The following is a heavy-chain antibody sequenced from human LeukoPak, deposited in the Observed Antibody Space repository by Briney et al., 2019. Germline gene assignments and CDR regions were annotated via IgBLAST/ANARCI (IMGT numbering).Heavy chain of an antibody. J-gene: IGHJ1*01. Sequence: SETLSLTCTVSGGSISSHYWSWIRQPPGKGLEWIGYIYDSGSTNYSPSLKGRVTISVDTSKNQFSLNLTSVTAADTAVYFCARGGAAKYFQYWGQGTLVIVCS. D-gene: IGHD3-16*01. CDR1: GGSISSHY. CDR2: IYDSGST. V-gene: IGHV4-59*11. CDR3: ARGGAAKYFQY.